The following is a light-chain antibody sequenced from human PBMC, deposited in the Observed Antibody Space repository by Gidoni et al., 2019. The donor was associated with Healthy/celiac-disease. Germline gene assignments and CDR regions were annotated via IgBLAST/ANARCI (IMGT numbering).Light chain of an antibody. CDR3: ATWDSSLSAAV. V-gene: IGLV1-51*01. Sequence: QSVLTQPPTVSAAPGQKATISCSGSSTNVGKNFVSWYQQLPGAAPKLLIYETNKRPSGIPDRVSCSRSGTSAPLDITGLQTGDGADYYCATWDSSLSAAVFGTWTKVTVL. CDR1: STNVGKNF. J-gene: IGLJ1*01. CDR2: ETN.